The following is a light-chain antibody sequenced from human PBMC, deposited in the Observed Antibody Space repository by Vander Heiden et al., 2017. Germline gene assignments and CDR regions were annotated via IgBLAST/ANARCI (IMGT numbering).Light chain of an antibody. V-gene: IGKV1-8*01. Sequence: IRLTQSPSSFSASTGDRVTITCRASQGISSYLALYQQKPGKAPKLLIYAASTLQSGVPSRISGSGAGREFTRTISCLQSEDFATYYCQQYYSYRWTFGQGTKVEIK. CDR2: AAS. CDR1: QGISSY. CDR3: QQYYSYRWT. J-gene: IGKJ1*01.